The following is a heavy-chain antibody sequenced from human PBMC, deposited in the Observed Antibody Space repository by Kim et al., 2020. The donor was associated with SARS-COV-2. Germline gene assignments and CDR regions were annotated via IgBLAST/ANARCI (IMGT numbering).Heavy chain of an antibody. CDR3: AKDMIGLRYFDWLSAAFDY. CDR1: GFTFDDYA. Sequence: GGSLRLSCAASGFTFDDYAMHWVRQAPGKGLEWVSGISWNSGSIGYADSVKGRFTISRDNAKNSLYLQMNSLRAEDTALYYCAKDMIGLRYFDWLSAAFDYWGQGTQVTVSS. V-gene: IGHV3-9*01. CDR2: ISWNSGSI. D-gene: IGHD3-9*01. J-gene: IGHJ4*02.